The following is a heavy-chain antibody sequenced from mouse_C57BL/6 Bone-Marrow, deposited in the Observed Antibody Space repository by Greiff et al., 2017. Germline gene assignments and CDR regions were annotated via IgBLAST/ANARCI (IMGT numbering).Heavy chain of an antibody. CDR2: ISSGGDYI. CDR3: TREVYYYVSRDYAMDY. D-gene: IGHD1-1*01. J-gene: IGHJ4*01. V-gene: IGHV5-9-1*02. Sequence: EVQRVESGEGLVKPGGSLKLSCAASGFTFSSYAMSWVRQTPEKRLEWVAYISSGGDYIYYADTVKGRFTISRDNARNTLYLQMSSLKSEDTAMYYCTREVYYYVSRDYAMDYWGQGTTVTVSS. CDR1: GFTFSSYA.